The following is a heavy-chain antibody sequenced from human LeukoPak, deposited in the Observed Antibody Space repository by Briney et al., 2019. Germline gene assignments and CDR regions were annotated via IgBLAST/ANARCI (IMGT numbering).Heavy chain of an antibody. D-gene: IGHD3-10*01. V-gene: IGHV4-34*01. J-gene: IGHJ4*02. CDR2: IKHGGGA. CDR1: GASFSEYA. CDR3: ARSPLWFGGPLTPYFDY. Sequence: SETLSLTCGVSGASFSEYAWNWVRQSPAEGLEWIGEIKHGGGATYNPSLMGRVTISADTSKNQFSLTLSSVTAADTAVYYCARSPLWFGGPLTPYFDYWGLGSLVTVSS.